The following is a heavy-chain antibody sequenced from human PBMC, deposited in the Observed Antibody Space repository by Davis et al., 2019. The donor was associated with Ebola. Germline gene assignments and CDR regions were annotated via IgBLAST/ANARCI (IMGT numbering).Heavy chain of an antibody. J-gene: IGHJ4*01. CDR3: AASAGTVGKFDY. CDR2: ISTYNGNT. CDR1: GYSFTDDG. Sequence: ASVKVSCKASGYSFTDDGISWVRQAPGQGLEWMGWISTYNGNTNYAQKFQERVTITRDMSTSTSYLDLSNLRSEDTAVYYCAASAGTVGKFDYWGQGTLVTVSS. D-gene: IGHD1-14*01. V-gene: IGHV1-18*01.